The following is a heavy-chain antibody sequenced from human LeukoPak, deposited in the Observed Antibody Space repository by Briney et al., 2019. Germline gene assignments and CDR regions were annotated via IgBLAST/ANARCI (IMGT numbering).Heavy chain of an antibody. Sequence: GGSLRLSCAASGFTFSSYSMNWVRQAPGKGLEWVSSISSSSSYIYYADSVKGRFTISRDNAKNSLYLQMNSLRAEDTAVYYCARVKQTYYYGSGKPFDYWGQGTLVTVSS. CDR2: ISSSSSYI. CDR1: GFTFSSYS. CDR3: ARVKQTYYYGSGKPFDY. V-gene: IGHV3-21*01. D-gene: IGHD3-10*01. J-gene: IGHJ4*02.